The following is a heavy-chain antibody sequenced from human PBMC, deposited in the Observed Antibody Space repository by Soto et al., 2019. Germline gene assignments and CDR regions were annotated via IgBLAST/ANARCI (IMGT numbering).Heavy chain of an antibody. D-gene: IGHD5-18*01. CDR3: ARGSPLYNYDTAMVKFAPAIYGMDV. J-gene: IGHJ6*02. V-gene: IGHV4-34*01. CDR2: INHSGST. CDR1: GGSFSGYY. Sequence: QVQLQQWGAGLLKPSETLSLTCAVYGGSFSGYYWSWIRQPPGKGLEWIGEINHSGSTNYNPSLKSRVTTSVDTSKNQFSLKLSSVTAADTAVYYCARGSPLYNYDTAMVKFAPAIYGMDVWGQGTTVTVSS.